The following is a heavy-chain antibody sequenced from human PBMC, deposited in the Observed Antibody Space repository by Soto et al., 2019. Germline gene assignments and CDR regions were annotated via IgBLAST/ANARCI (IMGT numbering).Heavy chain of an antibody. CDR3: ARMDSSGWYYLHY. CDR1: GGSISSSSYY. D-gene: IGHD6-19*01. J-gene: IGHJ4*02. Sequence: SETLSLTCTVSGGSISSSSYYWGWIRQPPGKGLEWIGSIYYSGSTYYNPSLKSRVTISVDTSKNQFSLKLSSVTAADTAVYYCARMDSSGWYYLHYSGQAPLATVSS. V-gene: IGHV4-39*01. CDR2: IYYSGST.